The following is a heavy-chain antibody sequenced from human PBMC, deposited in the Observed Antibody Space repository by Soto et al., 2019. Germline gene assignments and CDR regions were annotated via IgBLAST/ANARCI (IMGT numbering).Heavy chain of an antibody. CDR2: IYSGGST. Sequence: EGSMRLSCALSAFTVSSNYMSWVREVPGKGLEWFSVIYSGGSTYYADSVKGRFTISRDNSKNTLYLQMNSLRPEGTAVYYCASGTGAPDAFDIWGQGTMFTVAS. CDR3: ASGTGAPDAFDI. CDR1: AFTVSSNY. V-gene: IGHV3-53*01. D-gene: IGHD1-1*01. J-gene: IGHJ3*02.